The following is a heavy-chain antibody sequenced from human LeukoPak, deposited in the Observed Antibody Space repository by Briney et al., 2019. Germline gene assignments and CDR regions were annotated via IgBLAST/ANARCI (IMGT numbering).Heavy chain of an antibody. V-gene: IGHV3-7*01. J-gene: IGHJ4*02. D-gene: IGHD3-10*01. CDR1: GFTFSSYW. CDR2: IKQDGSEK. CDR3: ARMDIGLVRD. Sequence: GGSLRLSCSASGFTFSSYWMSWVRQAPGKGLEWVANIKQDGSEKYYVDSVKGRFTISRDNAKNSLSLQMNSLRAEDTAMYYCARMDIGLVRDWGQGTLVTVSS.